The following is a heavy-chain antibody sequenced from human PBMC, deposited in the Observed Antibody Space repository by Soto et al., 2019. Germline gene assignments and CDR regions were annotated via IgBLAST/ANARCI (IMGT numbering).Heavy chain of an antibody. D-gene: IGHD5-12*01. J-gene: IGHJ4*02. Sequence: QVQLVQSGAEVKKPGSSVKVSCKASGDTFTIFAISWVRQAPGQGLEWMGGIIPTIGTTNYEQRIQGRITITGDESTGTAYMGLSSLKSEDTAVYSCARDLGSGYDPGDYWGQGPLVTVSS. V-gene: IGHV1-69*12. CDR2: IIPTIGTT. CDR1: GDTFTIFA. CDR3: ARDLGSGYDPGDY.